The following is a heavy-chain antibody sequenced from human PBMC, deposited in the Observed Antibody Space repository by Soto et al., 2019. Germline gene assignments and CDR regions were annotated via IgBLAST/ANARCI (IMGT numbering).Heavy chain of an antibody. Sequence: PSETLSLTCTVSGGSISSYYWSWIRQPPGKGLEWIGYIYYSGSTNYNPSLKSRVTISVDTSKNQFSLKLSSVTAADTAVYYCARHHSSGRFGGVLARYGMDVWGQGTTVTVSS. CDR2: IYYSGST. CDR3: ARHHSSGRFGGVLARYGMDV. V-gene: IGHV4-59*08. CDR1: GGSISSYY. D-gene: IGHD3-16*02. J-gene: IGHJ6*02.